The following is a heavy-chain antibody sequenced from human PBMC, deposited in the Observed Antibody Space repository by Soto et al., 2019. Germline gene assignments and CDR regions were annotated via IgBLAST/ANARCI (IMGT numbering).Heavy chain of an antibody. CDR1: GDSIDGND. V-gene: IGHV4-59*01. D-gene: IGHD6-25*01. CDR2: LHDSGRT. Sequence: PSETLSLTCGVSGDSIDGNDWSWIRQPPGKGLEWIGCLHDSGRTNYNPSLKSRVTISADTSKKQVSLRVTYVTAADTAVYYCARGKVEKVMAHSGPYFYSNGMDVWGHGTTVTSP. CDR3: ARGKVEKVMAHSGPYFYSNGMDV. J-gene: IGHJ6*02.